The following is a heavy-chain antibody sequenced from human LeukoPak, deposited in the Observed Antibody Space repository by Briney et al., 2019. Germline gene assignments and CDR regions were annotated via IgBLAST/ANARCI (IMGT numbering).Heavy chain of an antibody. CDR3: ARATGGAAAADFDP. CDR1: GGSTSSAGYY. Sequence: SQTLSLTCTVSGGSTSSAGYYWSWIRQRPGKGLEWMGFIYYSGTTYYNPSLKSRVFISLNTSQNQVSLQLSSVTAADTAVYYCARATGGAAAADFDPWGQGTLVTVSS. CDR2: IYYSGTT. J-gene: IGHJ5*02. D-gene: IGHD6-13*01. V-gene: IGHV4-31*03.